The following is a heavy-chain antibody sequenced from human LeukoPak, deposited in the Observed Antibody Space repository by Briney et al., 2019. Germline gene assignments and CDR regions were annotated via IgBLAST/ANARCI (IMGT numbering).Heavy chain of an antibody. Sequence: SETLSLTCTGSNGSISSDTYFWSWIRQPAGKGLEWIGRMSSSGISTYNPSLKSRVTISIDTSSNQFSMNLNSVTAADTAVYYCAKGAGPPWFDPWGQGTLVTVSS. CDR1: NGSISSDTYF. CDR3: AKGAGPPWFDP. V-gene: IGHV4-61*02. CDR2: MSSSGIS. J-gene: IGHJ5*02. D-gene: IGHD6-19*01.